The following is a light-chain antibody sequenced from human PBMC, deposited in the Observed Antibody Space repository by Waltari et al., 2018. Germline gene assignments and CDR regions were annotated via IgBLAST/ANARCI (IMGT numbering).Light chain of an antibody. CDR2: NVS. CDR1: SSDVGGYHY. J-gene: IGLJ1*01. V-gene: IGLV2-14*01. CDR3: SSYTSSSTDV. Sequence: QSALTQPASVSGSPGQSITISCTGTSSDVGGYHYVSWYQQHPGKAPKLLLYNVSKRPSGVSNRFSGSKSGDTASLTISGLQAEDEADYYCSSYTSSSTDVFGTGTKVTVL.